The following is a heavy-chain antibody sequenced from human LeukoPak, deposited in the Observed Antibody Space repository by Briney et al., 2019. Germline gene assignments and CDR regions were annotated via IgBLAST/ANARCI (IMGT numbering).Heavy chain of an antibody. CDR1: GVRSRSSR. J-gene: IGHJ5*02. CDR3: VRDRCSSTSCHDSPNWFDP. D-gene: IGHD2-2*01. Sequence: GGSLRLSCAASGVRSRSSRVSWVRQDPGKGLEWVANINQDGSERYYVDSEKGRFTISRDNAKNSLYLQMNSLRAEDTALYYCVRDRCSSTSCHDSPNWFDPWGQGTLVTVSS. V-gene: IGHV3-7*03. CDR2: INQDGSER.